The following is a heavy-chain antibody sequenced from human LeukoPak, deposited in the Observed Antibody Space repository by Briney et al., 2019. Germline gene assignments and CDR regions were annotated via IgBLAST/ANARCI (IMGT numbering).Heavy chain of an antibody. CDR1: GYTFTSYD. D-gene: IGHD1-1*01. V-gene: IGHV1-2*02. J-gene: IGHJ4*02. CDR2: INPNSGGT. CDR3: ARNWNFRGYSFDY. Sequence: ASVKVSCKASGYTFTSYDINWVRQAPGQGLEWMGWINPNSGGTNYAQKFQGRVTMTRDTSISTAYMELSRLRSDDTAVYYCARNWNFRGYSFDYWGQGTLVTVSS.